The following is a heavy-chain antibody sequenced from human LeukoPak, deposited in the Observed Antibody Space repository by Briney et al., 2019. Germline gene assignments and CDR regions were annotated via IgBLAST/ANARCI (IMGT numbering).Heavy chain of an antibody. J-gene: IGHJ6*02. D-gene: IGHD2-2*01. CDR1: GYTFTSYY. V-gene: IGHV1-46*01. Sequence: GASVKVSCKASGYTFTSYYMHWVRQAPGQGLEWMGIINPSGGSTSYAQKFQGRVTMTRDTSTSTVYMELSSLRSEDTAVYYCARDYEVVPAAMVLRGYYYGMDVWGQGTTVTVSS. CDR2: INPSGGST. CDR3: ARDYEVVPAAMVLRGYYYGMDV.